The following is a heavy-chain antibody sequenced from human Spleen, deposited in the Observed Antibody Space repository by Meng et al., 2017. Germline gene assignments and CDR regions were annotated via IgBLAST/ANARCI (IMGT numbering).Heavy chain of an antibody. CDR2: IKGDGSST. CDR3: AKDNWGKVY. V-gene: IGHV3-23*01. J-gene: IGHJ4*02. CDR1: GFTFNTYA. D-gene: IGHD7-27*01. Sequence: EVQLLESGGGLIQPGGSLRLSCAASGFTFNTYAMSWVRQAPGKGLEWVSRIKGDGSSTNYADSVKGRFTISRDNTKNTLYLQMNSLRAEDTALYYCAKDNWGKVYWGQGTLVTVSS.